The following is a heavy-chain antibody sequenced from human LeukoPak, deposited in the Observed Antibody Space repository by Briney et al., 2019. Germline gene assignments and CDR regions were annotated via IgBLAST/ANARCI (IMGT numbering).Heavy chain of an antibody. CDR2: IWYDGRNK. Sequence: GGSLRLSCAASGFTLSSYWMSWVRQAPGKGLEWVAVIWYDGRNKYYADSVKGRFTISRDNSKNTLYLQMNSLRAEDTAVYYCARDGNIVMGLDSWGQGTLVTVSS. CDR3: ARDGNIVMGLDS. CDR1: GFTLSSYW. V-gene: IGHV3-33*08. D-gene: IGHD3-16*01. J-gene: IGHJ4*02.